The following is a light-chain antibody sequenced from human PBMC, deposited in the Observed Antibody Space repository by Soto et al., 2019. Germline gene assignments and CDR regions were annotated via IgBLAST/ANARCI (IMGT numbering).Light chain of an antibody. V-gene: IGLV3-1*01. CDR3: QAWDSSTYVV. Sequence: SSELTQPPSLSVSPGQTATITCSGDKLGDKYACWYQQKPGQSPVLVIFQDNKRPSGIPERFSGSNSGNTATLTISGTQALDEADYFCQAWDSSTYVVFGGGTKLTVL. J-gene: IGLJ2*01. CDR2: QDN. CDR1: KLGDKY.